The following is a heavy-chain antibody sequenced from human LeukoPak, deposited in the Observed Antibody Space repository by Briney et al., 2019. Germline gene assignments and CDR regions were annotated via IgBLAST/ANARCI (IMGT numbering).Heavy chain of an antibody. V-gene: IGHV1-8*01. CDR1: GYTFTSYD. J-gene: IGHJ5*02. D-gene: IGHD3-22*01. Sequence: ASVKVSCKASGYTFTSYDINWVRQATGQGLEWMGWMNPNSDNTGYAQKFQGRVTMTMNTSISTAYMALSSLRSEDTAEDYCARGSGKDSTGRSLNNWFDPWGQGTLVTVSS. CDR2: MNPNSDNT. CDR3: ARGSGKDSTGRSLNNWFDP.